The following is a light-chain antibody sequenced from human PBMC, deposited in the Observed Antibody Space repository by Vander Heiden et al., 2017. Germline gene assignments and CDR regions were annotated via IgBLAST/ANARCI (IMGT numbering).Light chain of an antibody. CDR1: QGISSY. V-gene: IGKV1-9*01. J-gene: IGKJ5*01. CDR3: QQRNSDPRSNT. Sequence: DIQLTQSPSFLSASVGDRVTITCRASQGISSYLAWYQQKPGKAPKLLIYAASTLQSGVQSRFSGSGSGTEFTLTISSLQPEDFATYYCQQRNSDPRSNTFGQGTPMEIK. CDR2: AAS.